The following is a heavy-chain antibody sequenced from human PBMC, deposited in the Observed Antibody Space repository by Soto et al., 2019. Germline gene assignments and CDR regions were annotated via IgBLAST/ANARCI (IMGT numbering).Heavy chain of an antibody. D-gene: IGHD2-15*01. Sequence: QLQLQESGPGLVKPSETLSLTCTVSGGSISSSSYYWGWIRQPPGKGLEWIGSIYYSGSTYYNPSRESRVTISVDASMNQFALKLSFVPAADTAVYDCARRYCSGGSCYLDYWGQGTLLTVSS. V-gene: IGHV4-39*01. CDR2: IYYSGST. J-gene: IGHJ4*02. CDR3: ARRYCSGGSCYLDY. CDR1: GGSISSSSYY.